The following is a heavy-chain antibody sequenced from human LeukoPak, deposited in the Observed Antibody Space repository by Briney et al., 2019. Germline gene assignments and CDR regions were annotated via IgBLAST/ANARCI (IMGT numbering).Heavy chain of an antibody. J-gene: IGHJ4*02. CDR1: GGTFSSYT. D-gene: IGHD3-10*01. CDR2: IIPILGIA. V-gene: IGHV1-69*02. Sequence: ASVKVSCKASGGTFSSYTISWVRQAPGQGLEWMGRIIPILGIANYAQKFQGRVTITADKSTSTAYMELSSLRSEDTAVYYCASPYYYGSGTYDYWGQGTLVTVSS. CDR3: ASPYYYGSGTYDY.